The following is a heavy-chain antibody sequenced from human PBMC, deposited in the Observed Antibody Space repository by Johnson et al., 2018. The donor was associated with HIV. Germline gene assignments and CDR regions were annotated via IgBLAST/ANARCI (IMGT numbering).Heavy chain of an antibody. CDR1: GFTFSSYG. Sequence: QMLLVESGGGVVKPGGSLRLSCAASGFTFSSYGMHWVRQAPGKGLEWVAVISYDGSNKYYADSVKGRFTISRDNSKNTLNLQMNSLRAEETAVYYCAKGVYNWNYGVRREANDAFDIWGQGTMVTVSS. D-gene: IGHD1-7*01. J-gene: IGHJ3*02. CDR3: AKGVYNWNYGVRREANDAFDI. CDR2: ISYDGSNK. V-gene: IGHV3-30*18.